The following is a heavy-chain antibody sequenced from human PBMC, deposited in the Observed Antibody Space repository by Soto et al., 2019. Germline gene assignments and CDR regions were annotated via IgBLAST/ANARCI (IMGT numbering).Heavy chain of an antibody. CDR3: ARDFLPSWQCLVSGSFYP. Sequence: ASVKVSCKASGYTFTSYGISWVRQAPGQGLEWMGWISAYNGNTNYAQKLQGRVTMTTDTSTSTAYMELRSLRSDDTAVYYCARDFLPSWQCLVSGSFYPRGLRTLVTVSS. V-gene: IGHV1-18*01. D-gene: IGHD6-19*01. CDR2: ISAYNGNT. J-gene: IGHJ5*02. CDR1: GYTFTSYG.